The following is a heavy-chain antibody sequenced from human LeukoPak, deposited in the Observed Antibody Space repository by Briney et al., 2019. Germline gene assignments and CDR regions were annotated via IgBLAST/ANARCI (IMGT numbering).Heavy chain of an antibody. CDR3: ASSMIVVVTYYPNWFDP. J-gene: IGHJ5*02. CDR2: IKQDGSEK. V-gene: IGHV3-7*01. CDR1: GFTFSSYW. D-gene: IGHD3-22*01. Sequence: GGSLRLSCAASGFTFSSYWMSWVRQAPGKGLEWVANIKQDGSEKYYVDSVKGRFTISRDNSKNTLYLQMNSLRAEDTAVYYCASSMIVVVTYYPNWFDPWGQGTLVTVSS.